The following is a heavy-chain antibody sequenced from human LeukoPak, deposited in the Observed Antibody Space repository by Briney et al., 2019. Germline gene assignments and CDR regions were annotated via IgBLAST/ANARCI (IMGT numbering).Heavy chain of an antibody. J-gene: IGHJ3*02. CDR1: GYSENFYG. D-gene: IGHD3-3*01. CDR3: ATDSPFGVVYDAFDI. Sequence: ASVKVSCKTSGYSENFYGITWVRQVAGQGLEWMGWISAQHGQTEYAPNSQDRVTMTTDTYTNTAYMELRSLRSDDTAVYYCATDSPFGVVYDAFDIWGQGTMVTVSS. CDR2: ISAQHGQT. V-gene: IGHV1-18*01.